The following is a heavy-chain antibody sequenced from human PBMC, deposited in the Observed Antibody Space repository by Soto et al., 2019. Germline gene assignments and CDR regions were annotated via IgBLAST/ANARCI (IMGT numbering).Heavy chain of an antibody. J-gene: IGHJ6*03. CDR1: GYSVTSYW. CDR3: ARLGAYCSSTSCPHYYYYMDV. Sequence: PGESLKISCKGSGYSVTSYWIGWVRQMPGKGLEWMGIIYPGDSDTRYSPSFQGQVTISADKSISTAYLQWSSLKASDTAMYYCARLGAYCSSTSCPHYYYYMDVWGKGTTVTVSS. D-gene: IGHD2-2*01. V-gene: IGHV5-51*01. CDR2: IYPGDSDT.